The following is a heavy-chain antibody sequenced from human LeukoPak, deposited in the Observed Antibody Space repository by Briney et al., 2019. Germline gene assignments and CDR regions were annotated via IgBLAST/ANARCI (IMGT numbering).Heavy chain of an antibody. D-gene: IGHD6-19*01. CDR2: MNPNSGNT. CDR1: GYTFTSYD. J-gene: IGHJ4*02. V-gene: IGHV1-8*01. Sequence: GASVKVSCKASGYTFTSYDINWVRQATGQGLEWMGWMNPNSGNTGYAQKFQGRVTMTRNTSISTAYMELSSLRSEDTAMYYCARGLSSGWYSDYWGQGTLVTVSS. CDR3: ARGLSSGWYSDY.